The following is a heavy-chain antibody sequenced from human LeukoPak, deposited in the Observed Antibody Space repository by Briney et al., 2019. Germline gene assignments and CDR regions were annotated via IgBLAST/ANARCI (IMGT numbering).Heavy chain of an antibody. CDR2: IYYSGST. CDR1: GGSISSSSYY. D-gene: IGHD6-13*01. CDR3: ARYSSSWAWYFDY. J-gene: IGHJ4*02. Sequence: SETLSLTCTVSGGSISSSSYYWGWIRQPPGKGLEWIGSIYYSGSTYYNPSLKSRVTISVDTSKNQFSLKLSSETAADTAVYYCARYSSSWAWYFDYWGQGTLVTVSS. V-gene: IGHV4-39*07.